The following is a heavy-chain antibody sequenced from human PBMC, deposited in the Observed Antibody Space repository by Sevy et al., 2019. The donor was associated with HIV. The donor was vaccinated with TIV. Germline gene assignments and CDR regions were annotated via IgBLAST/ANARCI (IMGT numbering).Heavy chain of an antibody. Sequence: SETLSLTCTVSGGSISSGGYYWSWIRQHPGKGLEWIGYIYYSGSTYYNPSLKSRVTISVDTSKNQFSLKLGSVTAADTAVYYCARVTDCSSTSCWGWFDPWGQGTLVTVSS. CDR2: IYYSGST. D-gene: IGHD2-2*01. V-gene: IGHV4-31*03. CDR1: GGSISSGGYY. J-gene: IGHJ5*02. CDR3: ARVTDCSSTSCWGWFDP.